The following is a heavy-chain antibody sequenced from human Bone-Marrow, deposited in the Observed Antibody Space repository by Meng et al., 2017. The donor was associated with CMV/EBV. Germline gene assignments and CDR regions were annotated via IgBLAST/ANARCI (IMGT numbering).Heavy chain of an antibody. D-gene: IGHD6-13*01. J-gene: IGHJ4*02. CDR1: GFTVSSNY. CDR2: ISSSSSYI. Sequence: GGSLRLSCAASGFTVSSNYMSWVRQAPGKGLEWVSSISSSSSYIYYADSVKGRFTISRDNAKNSLYLQMNSLRAEDTAVYYCARSPIPPAGPLDYWGQGTLVTVSS. CDR3: ARSPIPPAGPLDY. V-gene: IGHV3-21*01.